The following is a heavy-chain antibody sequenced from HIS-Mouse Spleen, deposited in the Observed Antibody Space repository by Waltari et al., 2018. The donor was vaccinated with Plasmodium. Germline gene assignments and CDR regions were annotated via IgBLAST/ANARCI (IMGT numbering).Heavy chain of an antibody. V-gene: IGHV3-7*01. CDR1: GFTFSSYW. CDR2: RKQAESVK. Sequence: EVQLVESGGGLVQPGGSLRLSCAASGFTFSSYWMSGVRQATGKGMEWVANRKQAESVKDDVDSVTGRLTICRDNAKNSLYMQMNSLRAEDTAVCYWASTWYWYFVRWGRGTLVTVSS. J-gene: IGHJ2*01. CDR3: ASTWYWYFVR.